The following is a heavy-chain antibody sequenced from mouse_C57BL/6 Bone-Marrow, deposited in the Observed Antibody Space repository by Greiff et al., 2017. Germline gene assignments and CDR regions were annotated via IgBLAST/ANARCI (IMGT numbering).Heavy chain of an antibody. D-gene: IGHD2-4*01. CDR2: IDPETGGT. Sequence: VQGVESGAELVRPGASVTLSCKASGYTFTDYEMHWVKQTPVHGLEWIGAIDPETGGTAYNQKFKGKAILTADKSSSTAYMELRSLTSEDSAVYYCTMITRYVDVWGTGTTVTVSS. J-gene: IGHJ1*03. V-gene: IGHV1-15*01. CDR1: GYTFTDYE. CDR3: TMITRYVDV.